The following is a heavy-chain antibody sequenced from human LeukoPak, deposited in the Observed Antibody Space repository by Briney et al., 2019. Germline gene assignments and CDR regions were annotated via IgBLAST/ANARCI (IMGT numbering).Heavy chain of an antibody. D-gene: IGHD3-22*01. Sequence: GGSLRLSCAASGFSLNTYPIHWVRQAPGKGLEYVSAISADGSATFYADSVKGRFIISRDNSKNTLYLQMGSLRPEDMAVYYCAREGYSSGHCGTFDIWGQGTMVTVSS. CDR1: GFSLNTYP. J-gene: IGHJ3*02. CDR3: AREGYSSGHCGTFDI. CDR2: ISADGSAT. V-gene: IGHV3-64*02.